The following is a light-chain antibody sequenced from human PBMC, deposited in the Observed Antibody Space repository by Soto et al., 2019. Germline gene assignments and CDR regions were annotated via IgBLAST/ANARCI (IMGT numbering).Light chain of an antibody. J-gene: IGKJ1*01. CDR3: QQSYSPPWT. CDR1: QCISTS. Sequence: GDRVTITCRASQCISTSLNWYQQKPGKAPEFLIYSASSLQSGVPSRFSGSGSGTDFTLTINSLQPEDFATYYCQQSYSPPWTFGQGTKVEIK. CDR2: SAS. V-gene: IGKV1-39*01.